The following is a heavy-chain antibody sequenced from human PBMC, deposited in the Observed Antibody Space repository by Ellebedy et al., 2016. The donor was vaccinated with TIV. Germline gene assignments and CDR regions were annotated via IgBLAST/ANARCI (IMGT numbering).Heavy chain of an antibody. Sequence: MPSETLSLTCTVSGGSVSSPNYYWTWIRQPPGKGLEWIGYIYSSGSTDYKPSLKTRVTISVDTSKNQFSLKLSSVTAADTAVYYCARHPALYSSGSFLAGDWFDPWGQGTLVTVSS. D-gene: IGHD6-19*01. V-gene: IGHV4-61*01. CDR3: ARHPALYSSGSFLAGDWFDP. J-gene: IGHJ5*02. CDR1: GGSVSSPNYY. CDR2: IYSSGST.